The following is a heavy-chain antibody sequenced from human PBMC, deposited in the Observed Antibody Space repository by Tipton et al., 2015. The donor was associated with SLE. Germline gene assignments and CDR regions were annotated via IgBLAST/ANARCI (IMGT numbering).Heavy chain of an antibody. CDR1: GGSISSGSYY. CDR2: IYTSGST. Sequence: TLSLTCTVSGGSISSGSYYWSWIRQPAGKGLEWIGYIYTSGSTNYNPSLKSRVTISVDTSKNQFSLKLSSVTAADTAVYYCARGIRGTVDYWGQGTLVTVSS. V-gene: IGHV4-61*09. CDR3: ARGIRGTVDY. D-gene: IGHD3-16*01. J-gene: IGHJ4*02.